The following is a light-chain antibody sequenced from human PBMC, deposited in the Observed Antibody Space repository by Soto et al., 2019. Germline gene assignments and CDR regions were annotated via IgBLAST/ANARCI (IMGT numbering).Light chain of an antibody. CDR1: GSNIGAGYD. CDR2: ANT. Sequence: QSVLTQPPSVSGAPGQRVTISCTGSGSNIGAGYDIHWYQQVPGTAPKPLIYANTNRASGVPDRFSGSKSGTSASLAITGLQAEDEADYYCQSSDTSLSGYVFGPGTKLTVL. J-gene: IGLJ1*01. CDR3: QSSDTSLSGYV. V-gene: IGLV1-40*01.